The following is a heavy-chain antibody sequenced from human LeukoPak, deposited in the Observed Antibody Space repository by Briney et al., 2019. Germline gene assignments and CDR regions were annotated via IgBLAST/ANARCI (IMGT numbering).Heavy chain of an antibody. D-gene: IGHD6-13*01. CDR2: INHSGST. J-gene: IGHJ4*02. V-gene: IGHV4-34*01. CDR3: ARGRGSSSWFPLDY. Sequence: SETLSLTCAVYGGTFSYYWTWIRQPPGKGLEWIGEINHSGSTNYNPSLKSRVTISVDTSKNQFSLKLSSVTAADTAVYYCARGRGSSSWFPLDYWGQGTLVTVSS. CDR1: GGTFSYY.